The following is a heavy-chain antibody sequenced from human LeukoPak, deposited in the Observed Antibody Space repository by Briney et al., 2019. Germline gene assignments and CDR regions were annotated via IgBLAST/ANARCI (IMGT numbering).Heavy chain of an antibody. J-gene: IGHJ4*02. CDR1: GFTFSSYA. CDR3: AKTKGYSYGYYFDY. Sequence: GGSLRLSCAASGFTFSSYAMHGVRQSLGKGLEWVAVMSYDGFNKYYADSVKGRFTISRDNSKNTLYLQMNSLRAEDTAVYYCAKTKGYSYGYYFDYWGQGTLVTVSS. D-gene: IGHD5-18*01. CDR2: MSYDGFNK. V-gene: IGHV3-30*18.